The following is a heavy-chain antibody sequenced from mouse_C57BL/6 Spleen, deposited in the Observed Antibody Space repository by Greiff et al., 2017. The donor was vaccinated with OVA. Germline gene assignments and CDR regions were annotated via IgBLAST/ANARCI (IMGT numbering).Heavy chain of an antibody. CDR1: GYTFTSYW. D-gene: IGHD1-1*01. CDR2: IDPSDSYT. V-gene: IGHV1-69*01. Sequence: QVQLQQPGAELVMPGASVKLSCKASGYTFTSYWMHWVKQRPGPGLEWIGEIDPSDSYTNYNQKFKGKSTLTVDKSSSTAYMQLSSLTSEDSAVYYCARSDYYGSSPYYFDYWGQGTTLTVSS. J-gene: IGHJ2*01. CDR3: ARSDYYGSSPYYFDY.